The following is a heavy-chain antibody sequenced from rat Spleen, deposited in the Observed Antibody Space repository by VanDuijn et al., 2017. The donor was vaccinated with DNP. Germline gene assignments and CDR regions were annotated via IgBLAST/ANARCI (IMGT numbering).Heavy chain of an antibody. D-gene: IGHD4-4*01. CDR2: ITSSGGST. CDR1: GFTFNKYW. J-gene: IGHJ1*01. V-gene: IGHV5-31*01. CDR3: ARDGTVFRYFDF. Sequence: EVQLVESGGDLVQPGRSLKLSCVASGFTFNKYWMTWIRQVPGKGLEWVAAITSSGGSTYYPDSVKGRFTISRDNVKSTLYLQMNSLRSEDTATYYCARDGTVFRYFDFWGPGTMVTVSS.